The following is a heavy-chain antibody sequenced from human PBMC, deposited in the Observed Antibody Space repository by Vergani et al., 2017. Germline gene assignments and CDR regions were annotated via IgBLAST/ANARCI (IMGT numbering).Heavy chain of an antibody. CDR1: GFTFSSYA. CDR2: ISYDGSNK. D-gene: IGHD2-15*01. CDR3: ARVGCSGGSCYAGLFDP. V-gene: IGHV3-30-3*01. J-gene: IGHJ5*02. Sequence: QVQLVESGGGVVQPGRSLRLSCAASGFTFSSYAMHWVRQAPGKGLEWVSVISYDGSNKYYADSVKGRFTISRDNSKNTLYLQMNSLRAEDTAVYYCARVGCSGGSCYAGLFDPWGQGTLVTVSS.